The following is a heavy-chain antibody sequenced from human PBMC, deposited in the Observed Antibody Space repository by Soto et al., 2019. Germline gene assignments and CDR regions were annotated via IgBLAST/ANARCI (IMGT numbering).Heavy chain of an antibody. CDR2: ISGSGFKK. J-gene: IGHJ5*02. Sequence: GGSLRLSCAASGFIFENFGMSWVRQAPGKGLEWISSISGSGFKKYYTDSVKGRFTISRDNSKSTVYLELNNLSAEDTAVYHCAKNQGVELVPLATVDWFDPWGQGSVVTVSS. V-gene: IGHV3-23*01. D-gene: IGHD1-26*01. CDR3: AKNQGVELVPLATVDWFDP. CDR1: GFIFENFG.